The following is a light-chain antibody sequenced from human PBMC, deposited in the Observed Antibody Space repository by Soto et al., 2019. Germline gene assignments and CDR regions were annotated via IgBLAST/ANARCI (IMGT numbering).Light chain of an antibody. Sequence: QPVLTQPASVSGSPGQSITISCTGTSSDVGGYNYVSWYQQRPGKAPKLMIYDVNNRPSGVSNRFSDSKSGNTASLTISGLQAEDEADYYCSSYSSTTTLVFGGGTKLTVL. V-gene: IGLV2-14*01. CDR3: SSYSSTTTLV. CDR2: DVN. CDR1: SSDVGGYNY. J-gene: IGLJ3*02.